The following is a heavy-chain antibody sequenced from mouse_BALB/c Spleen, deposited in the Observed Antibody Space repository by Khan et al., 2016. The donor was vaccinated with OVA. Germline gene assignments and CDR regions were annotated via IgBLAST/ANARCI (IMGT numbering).Heavy chain of an antibody. V-gene: IGHV1-20*02. CDR3: ARKNGSDFDY. CDR1: GYSFTGYF. J-gene: IGHJ2*01. Sequence: VQLQQPGPELVKPGASVKISCKASGYSFTGYFMNWVMQSHGKSLEWIGRINPHIGETFYNQKFKGKATLTVDESSSTAHMELRSLASEDSAVYCCARKNGSDFDYWGQGTTLTVSS. CDR2: INPHIGET. D-gene: IGHD1-1*01.